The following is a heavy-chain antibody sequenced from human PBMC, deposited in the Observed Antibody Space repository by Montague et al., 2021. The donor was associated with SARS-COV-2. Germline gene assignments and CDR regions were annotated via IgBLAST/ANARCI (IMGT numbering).Heavy chain of an antibody. CDR2: TSYDGSNK. CDR3: AKDPPSSWTRDAFDI. Sequence: SLSLSFSASGFPFNIYGMHWVRQAPGKGLEWVAVTSYDGSNKYYADSVKGRFTISRDNSKNTLYLQMNSLRAEDTAVYYCAKDPPSSWTRDAFDIWGQGTMVTVSA. V-gene: IGHV3-30*18. J-gene: IGHJ3*02. CDR1: GFPFNIYG. D-gene: IGHD6-13*01.